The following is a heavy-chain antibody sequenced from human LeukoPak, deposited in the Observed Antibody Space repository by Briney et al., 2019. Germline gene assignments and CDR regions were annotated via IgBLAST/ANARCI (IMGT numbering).Heavy chain of an antibody. V-gene: IGHV4-38-2*02. J-gene: IGHJ4*02. CDR3: AREPTYYSN. CDR1: GFTVSSNY. Sequence: GSLRLSCAASGFTVSSNYMSWVRQPPGKGLEWIGNIYRNGSTYYNPPLKSRVAISVDTSKNQFSLKLNSVTAADTAVYYCAREPTYYSNWGQGTLVTVSS. D-gene: IGHD4-11*01. CDR2: IYRNGST.